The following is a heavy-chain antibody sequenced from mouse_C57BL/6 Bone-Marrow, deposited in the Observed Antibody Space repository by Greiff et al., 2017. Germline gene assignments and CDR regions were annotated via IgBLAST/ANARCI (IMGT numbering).Heavy chain of an antibody. CDR3: AKKEEKLRYAMDY. CDR2: IWRGGST. D-gene: IGHD1-1*01. J-gene: IGHJ4*01. CDR1: GFSLTSYG. Sequence: QVQLKVSGPGLVQPSQSLSITCTVSGFSLTSYGVHWVRQSPGTGLEWLGVIWRGGSTDYNAAFMSRLSITKDNSKSQVFFKMNSLQADDTAIYYCAKKEEKLRYAMDYGGQGTSVTVSS. V-gene: IGHV2-5*01.